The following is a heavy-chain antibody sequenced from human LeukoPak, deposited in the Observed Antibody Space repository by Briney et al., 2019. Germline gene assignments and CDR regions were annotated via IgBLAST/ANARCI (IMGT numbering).Heavy chain of an antibody. CDR1: GGSISSYY. CDR3: ARGLYYYDSSGLI. Sequence: PSETLSLTCTVSGGSISSYYWSWIRQPPGKGLEWIGYIYYSGSTNYNPSLKSRVTISVDTSRNQFSLKLSSVTAADTAVYYCARGLYYYDSSGLIWGQGTMVTVSS. V-gene: IGHV4-59*01. D-gene: IGHD3-22*01. J-gene: IGHJ3*02. CDR2: IYYSGST.